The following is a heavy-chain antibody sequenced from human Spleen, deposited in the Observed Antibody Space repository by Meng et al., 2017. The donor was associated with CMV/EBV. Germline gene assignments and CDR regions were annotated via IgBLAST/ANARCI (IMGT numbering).Heavy chain of an antibody. CDR3: ARVGVGQYYYYGMDV. J-gene: IGHJ6*02. CDR1: GFTFSSYG. V-gene: IGHV3-30*19. CDR2: ISYDGSNK. Sequence: GGSLRLSCAASGFTFSSYGMHWVRQAPGKGLEWVAVISYDGSNKYYADSVKGRFTISRDNSKNTLYLQMNSLRAEDTAVYYCARVGVGQYYYYGMDVWGQGTTVTVSS.